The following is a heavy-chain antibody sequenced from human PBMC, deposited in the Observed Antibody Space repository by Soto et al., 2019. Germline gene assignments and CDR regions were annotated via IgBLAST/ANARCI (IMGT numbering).Heavy chain of an antibody. D-gene: IGHD3-10*01. CDR1: GGSISTSGYY. Sequence: QVQLRESGPGLVKPSQTLSLTCTVSGGSISTSGYYWSWIRQHPGKGLDWIGYIYYSGSTYFNPSLKSRVTISVDTSKNQFSLKLSSVTAADTAVYYCARVGEIIGDYWGQGVLVTVSS. J-gene: IGHJ4*02. CDR2: IYYSGST. V-gene: IGHV4-31*03. CDR3: ARVGEIIGDY.